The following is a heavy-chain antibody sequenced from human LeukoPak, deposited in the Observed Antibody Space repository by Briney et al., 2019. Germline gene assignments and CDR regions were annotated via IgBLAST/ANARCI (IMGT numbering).Heavy chain of an antibody. V-gene: IGHV3-33*01. CDR2: IWYDGNNK. CDR1: GFTFSNSA. Sequence: GRSLRLSCAASGFTFSNSAMHWVRQPPGKGVEWVAVIWYDGNNKYYADSVRGRFTISRDNSTNTMYLQMSSLRADDTAVYPCARGGQRVEDAFGYWGHGTLVTASP. CDR3: ARGGQRVEDAFGY. J-gene: IGHJ4*03. D-gene: IGHD6-25*01.